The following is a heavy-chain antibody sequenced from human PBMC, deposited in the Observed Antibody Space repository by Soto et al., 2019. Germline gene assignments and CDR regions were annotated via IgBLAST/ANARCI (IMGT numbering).Heavy chain of an antibody. CDR2: ISSSSDYV. D-gene: IGHD5-18*01. Sequence: PGGSLRLSCAASGFTFSSYSMNWVRQAPGKGLEWVSSISSSSDYVYYADSVKGRFTISRDNSKNTLYLQMNSLRAEDTAVYYCAKYYMVTRSPFDYWGQGTLVTVSS. CDR1: GFTFSSYS. CDR3: AKYYMVTRSPFDY. J-gene: IGHJ4*02. V-gene: IGHV3-21*04.